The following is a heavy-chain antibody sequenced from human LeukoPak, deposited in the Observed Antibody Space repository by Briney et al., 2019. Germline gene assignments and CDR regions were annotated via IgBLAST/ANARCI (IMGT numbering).Heavy chain of an antibody. D-gene: IGHD6-13*01. CDR2: ISWNSGSI. V-gene: IGHV3-9*03. J-gene: IGHJ4*02. CDR3: AKGFGSRSWYYFDY. Sequence: PGGSLRLSCAASGFTFDDYAMHWVRQAPGKGLEGGTGISWNSGSIGYTDSVKGRFTISRDNAKNSLYLRMNSLRAKDMALYYCAKGFGSRSWYYFDYWGQGTLVTVSS. CDR1: GFTFDDYA.